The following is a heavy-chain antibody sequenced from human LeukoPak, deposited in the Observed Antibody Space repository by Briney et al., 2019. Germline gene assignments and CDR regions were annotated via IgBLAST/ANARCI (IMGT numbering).Heavy chain of an antibody. J-gene: IGHJ4*02. CDR2: ISYDGSNK. CDR1: RFTFSDYG. V-gene: IGHV3-30*18. D-gene: IGHD4-23*01. Sequence: PGRSLRLSCTASRFTFSDYGMHWVRQAPGKGLEWVAFISYDGSNKYYADSVKGRFTISRDNSKNTLYLQMNSLRAEDTAVCYCAKELDYGGNSPFHYWGQGTLVTVSS. CDR3: AKELDYGGNSPFHY.